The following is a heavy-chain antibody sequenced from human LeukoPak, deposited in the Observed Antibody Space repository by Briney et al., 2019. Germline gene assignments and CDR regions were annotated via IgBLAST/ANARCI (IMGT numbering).Heavy chain of an antibody. Sequence: GGSLRLSCAASGFTFRSYGMHWVRQAPGKGLEWVAFIRYDGNNKYYADSVKGRFTISRDNAKNSLYLQMNSLRAEDTAVYYCAREDYDSSAPPLDVWGKGTTVTVSS. CDR3: AREDYDSSAPPLDV. V-gene: IGHV3-30*02. J-gene: IGHJ6*04. CDR1: GFTFRSYG. CDR2: IRYDGNNK. D-gene: IGHD3-22*01.